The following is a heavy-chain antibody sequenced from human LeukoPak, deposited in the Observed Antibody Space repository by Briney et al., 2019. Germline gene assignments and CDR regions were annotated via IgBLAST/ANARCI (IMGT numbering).Heavy chain of an antibody. CDR3: ARDPIAVAGYDY. D-gene: IGHD6-19*01. Sequence: GASVKVSCKASGGTFSSYTISWVRQAPGQGLEWMGRIIPILGIANYAQKFQGRVTITADKSTSTAYMELSSLRSDDTAVYYCARDPIAVAGYDYWGQGTLVTVSS. V-gene: IGHV1-69*04. J-gene: IGHJ4*02. CDR2: IIPILGIA. CDR1: GGTFSSYT.